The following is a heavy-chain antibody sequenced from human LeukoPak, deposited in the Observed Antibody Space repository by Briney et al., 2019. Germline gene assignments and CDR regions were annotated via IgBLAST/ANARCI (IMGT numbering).Heavy chain of an antibody. J-gene: IGHJ4*02. V-gene: IGHV4-34*01. Sequence: SETLSLTCAVYGGSFSGYYWSWIRQPPGKGLEWIEEINHSGSTNNNPSLKSRLTISVDTSKNQFSLKLRSVTAADTAVYYCARGGGCSGGSCYSGPPEYWGQGTLVTVSS. D-gene: IGHD2-15*01. CDR2: INHSGST. CDR3: ARGGGCSGGSCYSGPPEY. CDR1: GGSFSGYY.